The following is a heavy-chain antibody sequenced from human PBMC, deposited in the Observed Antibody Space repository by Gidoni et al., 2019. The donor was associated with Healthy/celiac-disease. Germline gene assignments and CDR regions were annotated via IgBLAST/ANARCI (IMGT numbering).Heavy chain of an antibody. Sequence: QVQLLESGGGVVQPGRSLRLSCAASGFPFSSYGMHWVRQAPGKGLEWVAVISYDGSNKYYADSVKGRFTISRDNSKNTLYLQMNSLRAEDTAVYYCAKESWGGNSAWGQGTLVTVSS. J-gene: IGHJ4*02. CDR2: ISYDGSNK. CDR3: AKESWGGNSA. D-gene: IGHD2-21*02. CDR1: GFPFSSYG. V-gene: IGHV3-30*18.